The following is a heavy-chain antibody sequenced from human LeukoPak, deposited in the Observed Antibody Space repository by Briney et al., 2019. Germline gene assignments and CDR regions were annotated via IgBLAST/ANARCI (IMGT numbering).Heavy chain of an antibody. CDR2: ISSSSSYI. Sequence: GGSLRLXCAASGFTFSSYSMNWVRQAPGKELEWVSSISSSSSYIYYADSVKGRFTISRDNAKNSLYLQMNSLRAEDTAVYYCARTYCSSTSCFWFDYWGQGTLVTVSS. CDR3: ARTYCSSTSCFWFDY. CDR1: GFTFSSYS. D-gene: IGHD2-2*01. V-gene: IGHV3-21*01. J-gene: IGHJ4*02.